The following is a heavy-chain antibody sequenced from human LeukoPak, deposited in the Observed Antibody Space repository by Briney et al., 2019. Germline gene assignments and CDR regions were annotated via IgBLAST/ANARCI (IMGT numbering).Heavy chain of an antibody. J-gene: IGHJ1*01. D-gene: IGHD2-2*01. CDR1: GGSISSSNYY. CDR2: IYYSGST. CDR3: ARSYCSSTSCYAGGYFQH. Sequence: NTSETLSLTCTVSGGSISSSNYYWGWIRQPPGKGLEWIGNIYYSGSTYYNPSLKSRVTISVDTSKNQFSPKLNSVTAADTAVYYCARSYCSSTSCYAGGYFQHWGQGTLVTVSS. V-gene: IGHV4-39*01.